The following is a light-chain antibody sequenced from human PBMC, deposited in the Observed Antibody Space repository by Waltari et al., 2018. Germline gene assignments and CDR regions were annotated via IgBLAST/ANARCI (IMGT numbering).Light chain of an antibody. V-gene: IGKV3-20*01. Sequence: EIVLTQSPGTLSLSPGERATLSCRASQSVSSSDLAWYQQKPGQAPRLLIHGASSRATGIPDRFSGSGSGTDFTLTISRLEPEDFAVYYCQQYGSSLMYTFGQGTKLEIK. J-gene: IGKJ2*01. CDR3: QQYGSSLMYT. CDR1: QSVSSSD. CDR2: GAS.